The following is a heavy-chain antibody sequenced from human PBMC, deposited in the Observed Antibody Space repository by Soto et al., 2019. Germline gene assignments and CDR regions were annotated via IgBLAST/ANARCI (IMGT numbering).Heavy chain of an antibody. Sequence: SETLSLTCTVSGGSISGNSYYWGWIRQPPGKGLEWIGNIFYSGTTYYNPSLKSRVTISVDTSKNQFSLKLRSVTAADTAVYYCESSESYDQSDYWGQGTLVTVSS. CDR1: GGSISGNSYY. CDR3: ESSESYDQSDY. V-gene: IGHV4-39*01. D-gene: IGHD3-10*01. J-gene: IGHJ4*02. CDR2: IFYSGTT.